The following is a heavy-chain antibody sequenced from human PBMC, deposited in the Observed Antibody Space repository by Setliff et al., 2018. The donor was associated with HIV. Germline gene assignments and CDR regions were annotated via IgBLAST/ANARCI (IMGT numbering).Heavy chain of an antibody. Sequence: TSETLSLTCTVSGGSISSYYWSWIRQPPGKGLEWIGYIHTSGSTNYNPSLESRVIILVDTSKNQFSLKLTSVNAADTGMYYCARRTFGSGRIDPWGQGTLVTVSS. CDR2: IHTSGST. J-gene: IGHJ5*02. D-gene: IGHD1-26*01. CDR3: ARRTFGSGRIDP. CDR1: GGSISSYY. V-gene: IGHV4-4*08.